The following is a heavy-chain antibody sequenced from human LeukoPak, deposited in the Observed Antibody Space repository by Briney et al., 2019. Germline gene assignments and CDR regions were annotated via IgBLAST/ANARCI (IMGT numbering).Heavy chain of an antibody. D-gene: IGHD3-9*01. CDR1: GGTFSSYT. CDR2: IIPILGIA. Sequence: SVKVSCKASGGTFSSYTISWVRQAPGQGLEWMGRIIPILGIANYAQKFQGRVTITADRSTSTAYMELSSLRSEDTAVYYCARGVPSDYDILTGSYYFDYWGQGTLVTVSS. CDR3: ARGVPSDYDILTGSYYFDY. V-gene: IGHV1-69*02. J-gene: IGHJ4*02.